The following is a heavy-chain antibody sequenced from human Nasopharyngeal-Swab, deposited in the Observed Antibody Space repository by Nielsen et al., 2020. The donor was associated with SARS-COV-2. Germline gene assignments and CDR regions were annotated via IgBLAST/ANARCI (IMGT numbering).Heavy chain of an antibody. J-gene: IGHJ6*02. Sequence: GESLKISCAASGFPFLLSSLPFVRQAPGKGLEWVSSISSSSSYIYYADSVKGRFTISRDNAKNSLYLQMNSLRAEDTAVYYCAREGQISGVVDYYYYGLDVWGQGTTVTVSS. D-gene: IGHD3-3*01. CDR1: GFPFLLSS. V-gene: IGHV3-21*01. CDR2: ISSSSSYI. CDR3: AREGQISGVVDYYYYGLDV.